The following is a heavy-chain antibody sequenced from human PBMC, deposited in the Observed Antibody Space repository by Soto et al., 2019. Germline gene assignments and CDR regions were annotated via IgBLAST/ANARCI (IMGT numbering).Heavy chain of an antibody. CDR1: GGSISSGGYS. J-gene: IGHJ4*02. CDR2: IYHSGSN. Sequence: SETLSLTCAVSGGSISSGGYSWSWIRQPPGKGLEWIGYIYHSGSNYYNPSLKSRITISVDRSKNQISLKLSTVTATDTAVYYCARHNYGSGSTYFDYWGQGTMVTVSS. D-gene: IGHD3-10*01. V-gene: IGHV4-30-2*01. CDR3: ARHNYGSGSTYFDY.